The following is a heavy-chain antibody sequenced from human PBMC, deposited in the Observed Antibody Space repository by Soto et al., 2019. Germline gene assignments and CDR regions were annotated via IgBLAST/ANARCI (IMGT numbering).Heavy chain of an antibody. CDR2: IKQDGSEK. CDR1: GFTFNTYW. J-gene: IGHJ6*03. Sequence: GGSLRLSCAASGFTFNTYWMTWVRQAPGKGLEWVANIKQDGSEKYYVDSVKGRFTISRENAKNALFLQMNSLRAEDTAVYYCARTGYQLLLGYYYYYMDVWGKGTTVTVSS. D-gene: IGHD2-2*01. CDR3: ARTGYQLLLGYYYYYMDV. V-gene: IGHV3-7*01.